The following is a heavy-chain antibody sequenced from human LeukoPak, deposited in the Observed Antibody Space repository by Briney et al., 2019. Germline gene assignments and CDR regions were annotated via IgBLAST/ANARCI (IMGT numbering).Heavy chain of an antibody. CDR1: GGSISSSSYY. CDR3: ASRPGVSSSGWYFDL. CDR2: IYYSGST. J-gene: IGHJ2*01. V-gene: IGHV4-39*07. D-gene: IGHD1-26*01. Sequence: SETLSLTCTVSGGSISSSSYYWGWIRQPPGKGLEWIGSIYYSGSTYYNPSLKSRVTISVDTSKNQFSLKLSSVTAADTAVYYCASRPGVSSSGWYFDLWGRGTLVTVSS.